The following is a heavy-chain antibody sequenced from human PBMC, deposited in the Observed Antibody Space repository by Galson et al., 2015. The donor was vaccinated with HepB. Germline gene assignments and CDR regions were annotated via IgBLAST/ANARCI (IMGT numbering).Heavy chain of an antibody. Sequence: SLRLSCAASGFTFSSYSMNWVRQAPGKGLEWVSYISSSSSTIYYADSVKGRFTISRDNAKNSLYLQMNSLRAEDTAVYYCARASNYYDSSGYHTGFDPWGQGTLVTVSS. D-gene: IGHD3-22*01. CDR1: GFTFSSYS. J-gene: IGHJ5*02. V-gene: IGHV3-48*04. CDR2: ISSSSSTI. CDR3: ARASNYYDSSGYHTGFDP.